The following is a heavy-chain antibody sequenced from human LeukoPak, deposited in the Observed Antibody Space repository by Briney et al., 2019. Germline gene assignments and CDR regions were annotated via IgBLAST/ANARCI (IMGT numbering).Heavy chain of an antibody. CDR2: IYYSGST. CDR3: ARHRGSGYPYFDY. CDR1: GGSLNNYY. D-gene: IGHD3-22*01. V-gene: IGHV4-59*01. J-gene: IGHJ4*02. Sequence: PSETLSLTCTVSGGSLNNYYWSWLRQPPGKGLEWIGYIYYSGSTNYNPSLKSRVTISVDTSKNQFSLKMSSLTAADTAVYYCARHRGSGYPYFDYWGQGTLVTVSS.